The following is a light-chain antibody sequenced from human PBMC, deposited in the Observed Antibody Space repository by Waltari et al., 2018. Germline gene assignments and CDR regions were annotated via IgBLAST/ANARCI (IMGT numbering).Light chain of an antibody. J-gene: IGKJ1*01. CDR2: WAS. CDR1: QSMLYSSNDKNY. V-gene: IGKV4-1*01. Sequence: DIVMTQSPDSLAVSLGERPTINCKSSQSMLYSSNDKNYLAWYQQKPGQPPELLIYWASTRESGVPDRFSGSGSGTDFTLTISSLQAEDVAVYYCQQYYRSRTFGQGTKVEIK. CDR3: QQYYRSRT.